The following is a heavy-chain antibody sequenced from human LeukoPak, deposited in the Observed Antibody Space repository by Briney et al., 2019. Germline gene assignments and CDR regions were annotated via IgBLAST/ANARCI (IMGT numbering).Heavy chain of an antibody. V-gene: IGHV4-39*07. CDR2: IYYSVST. J-gene: IGHJ3*01. CDR1: GGSISSSYYY. CDR3: VREAATDYYDSSGYYRQTEVFDA. D-gene: IGHD3-22*01. Sequence: SETLSLTCTVSGGSISSSYYYWGWIRQPPGKGLEWIGSIYYSVSTYYNPSLKSRVTISVDTSKNQFSLKLRSVTAADTAVYYCVREAATDYYDSSGYYRQTEVFDAWGQGTMVTVSS.